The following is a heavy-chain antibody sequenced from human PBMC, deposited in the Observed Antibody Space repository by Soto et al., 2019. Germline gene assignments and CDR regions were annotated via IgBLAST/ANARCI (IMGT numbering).Heavy chain of an antibody. CDR3: AREGWVSIAAAGSRRDYYYGMDV. CDR1: GDSVSSNSAA. Sequence: SQTLSLTCAISGDSVSSNSAAWNWIRQSPSRGLEWLGRTYYRSKWYNDYAVSVKSRITINPDTSKNQFSLQLNSVTPEDTAVYYCAREGWVSIAAAGSRRDYYYGMDVWGQGTTVTVSS. D-gene: IGHD6-13*01. J-gene: IGHJ6*02. CDR2: TYYRSKWYN. V-gene: IGHV6-1*01.